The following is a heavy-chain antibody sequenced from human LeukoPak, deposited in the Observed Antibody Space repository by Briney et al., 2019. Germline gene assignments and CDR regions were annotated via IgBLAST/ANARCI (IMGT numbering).Heavy chain of an antibody. D-gene: IGHD3-10*01. CDR3: ARWRQFGELLSLYGMDV. J-gene: IGHJ6*02. Sequence: GGSLRLSCAASGFTFSSYAMHWVRQAPGKGLEWVAVISYDGSNKYYADSVKGRFTISRDNSKNTLYLQMNSLRAEDTAVYYCARWRQFGELLSLYGMDVWGQGTTVTVSS. CDR1: GFTFSSYA. V-gene: IGHV3-30-3*01. CDR2: ISYDGSNK.